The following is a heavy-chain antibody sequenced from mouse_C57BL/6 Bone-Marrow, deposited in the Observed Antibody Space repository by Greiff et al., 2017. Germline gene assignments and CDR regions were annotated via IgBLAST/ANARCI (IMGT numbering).Heavy chain of an antibody. V-gene: IGHV1-64*01. D-gene: IGHD2-4*01. CDR2: IHPNSGST. J-gene: IGHJ4*01. CDR3: ARDDYDEAMDY. Sequence: QVQLKQPGAELVKPGASVKLSCKASGYTFTSYWMHWVKQRPGQGLEWIGMIHPNSGSTNYNEKFKSKATLTVDKSSSTAYMELNSLTSEDSAVYYCARDDYDEAMDYWGQGTSVTVSS. CDR1: GYTFTSYW.